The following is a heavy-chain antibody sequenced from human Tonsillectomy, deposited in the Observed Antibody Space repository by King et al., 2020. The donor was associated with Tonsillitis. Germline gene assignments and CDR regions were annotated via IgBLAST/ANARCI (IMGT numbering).Heavy chain of an antibody. CDR3: ARHEGILVAGTLGGWFDP. D-gene: IGHD6-19*01. J-gene: IGHJ5*02. CDR2: IHHSGNT. V-gene: IGHV4-59*08. CDR1: GDSISNYY. Sequence: QLQESGPGLVKPSETLSLTCTVSGDSISNYYWSWIRQPPGKGLEWIGYIHHSGNTNYNPSLKSPVTISVDTSKKHFSLKLTTVTAADTAVYYCARHEGILVAGTLGGWFDPWGQGTLVTVSS.